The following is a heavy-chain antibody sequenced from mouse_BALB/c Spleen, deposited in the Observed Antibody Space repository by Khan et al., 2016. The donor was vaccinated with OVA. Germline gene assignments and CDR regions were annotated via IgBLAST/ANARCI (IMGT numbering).Heavy chain of an antibody. Sequence: VQLKESGPGLVKPSQSLSLTCTVTGYSITSGYAWNWIRQFPGNKLEWMGYISYSGVTSYTPSLKSRISITRDPSKNQFFLQLNSVTTEDTATYYCARGNYDGYYFDYWGQRTTLTVSS. CDR1: GYSITSGYA. D-gene: IGHD2-4*01. J-gene: IGHJ2*01. V-gene: IGHV3-2*02. CDR3: ARGNYDGYYFDY. CDR2: ISYSGVT.